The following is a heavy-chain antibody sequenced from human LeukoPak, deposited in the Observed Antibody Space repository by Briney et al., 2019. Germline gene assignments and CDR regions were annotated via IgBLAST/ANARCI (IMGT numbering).Heavy chain of an antibody. CDR3: ARRSRSYWNGFYYYMDV. J-gene: IGHJ6*03. D-gene: IGHD1-1*01. V-gene: IGHV4-39*01. CDR1: GGSISSSSYY. CDR2: IYYSGST. Sequence: SETLSLTCTASGGSISSSSYYWGWIRQPPGKGLEWFGSIYYSGSTYYNPSLKSRVTISVDTSKNQFSLKLSSVTAADTAVYYCARRSRSYWNGFYYYMDVWGKGTTVTVSS.